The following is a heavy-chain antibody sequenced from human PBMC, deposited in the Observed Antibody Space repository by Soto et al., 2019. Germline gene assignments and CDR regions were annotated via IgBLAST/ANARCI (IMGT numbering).Heavy chain of an antibody. CDR1: GGSVSSGGYS. CDR3: ARGGITIFGVGYGMDV. CDR2: IYHIGST. J-gene: IGHJ6*02. V-gene: IGHV4-30-2*01. D-gene: IGHD3-3*01. Sequence: SLSLTGAVSGGSVSSGGYSWSWILQPPGKGLEWIGYIYHIGSTYYNPSLKSRVTISVDRSKNQFSLKLSSVTAADTAVYYCARGGITIFGVGYGMDVWGQGTTVTVSS.